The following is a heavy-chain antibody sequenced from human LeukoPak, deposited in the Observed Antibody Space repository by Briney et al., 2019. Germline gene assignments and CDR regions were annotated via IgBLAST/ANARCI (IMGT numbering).Heavy chain of an antibody. V-gene: IGHV4-59*01. D-gene: IGHD3-22*01. CDR1: GGTLSDYY. CDR3: ASNRGYYYDSTSAFDI. J-gene: IGHJ3*02. Sequence: PSETLSLSCTASGGTLSDYYRSWIRQPPGKGLEWIGYIYYRGSTNYNPSLKSGDTISVDTSKNQFSLKLSSVTAADTAVYYCASNRGYYYDSTSAFDIWGQGTMVTVSS. CDR2: IYYRGST.